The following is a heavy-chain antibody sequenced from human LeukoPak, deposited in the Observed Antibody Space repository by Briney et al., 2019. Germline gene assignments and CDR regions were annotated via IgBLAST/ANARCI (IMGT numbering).Heavy chain of an antibody. CDR2: ISAYNGNT. CDR1: GCTFTSYG. V-gene: IGHV1-18*01. Sequence: VASVKVFCKASGCTFTSYGISWVRQAPGQELEWMGWISAYNGNTNLAQKLQGRVTMTTDTSTSTAYMELRSLRSDDTAVYYCARIVRGVIVYWGQGTLVTVSS. CDR3: ARIVRGVIVY. J-gene: IGHJ4*02. D-gene: IGHD3-10*01.